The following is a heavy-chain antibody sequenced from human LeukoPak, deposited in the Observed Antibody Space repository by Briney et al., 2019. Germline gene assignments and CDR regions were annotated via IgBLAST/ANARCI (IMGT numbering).Heavy chain of an antibody. CDR3: ASVGYCSGGSCYSEAFDI. V-gene: IGHV3-33*01. CDR1: GFTFSSYG. D-gene: IGHD2-15*01. J-gene: IGHJ3*02. Sequence: GGSLRLSCAASGFTFSSYGMHWVRQAPGKGLEWVAVIWYDGSNKYYADSVKRRFTISRDNSKNPLYLQMNSLRAEDTAVYYCASVGYCSGGSCYSEAFDIWGQGTMVTVSS. CDR2: IWYDGSNK.